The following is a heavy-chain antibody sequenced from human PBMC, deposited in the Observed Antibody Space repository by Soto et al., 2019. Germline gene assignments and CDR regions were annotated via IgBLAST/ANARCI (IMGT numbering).Heavy chain of an antibody. CDR1: GYTFTNYA. CDR3: ATERITIFGVAINWFDP. Sequence: ASVKVSCKASGYTFTNYAMHWVRQAPGQRLEWMGWINAGNGNTKYSQKFQGRVTITRDTSASTAYMGLSSLRSEDTAVYYCATERITIFGVAINWFDPWGRGTLVTVS. J-gene: IGHJ5*02. CDR2: INAGNGNT. D-gene: IGHD3-3*01. V-gene: IGHV1-3*01.